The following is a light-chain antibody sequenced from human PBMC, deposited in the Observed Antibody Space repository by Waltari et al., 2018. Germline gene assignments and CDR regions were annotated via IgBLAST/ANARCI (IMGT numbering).Light chain of an antibody. Sequence: EIVLTQSPATLSLSPGERATLSCRASQSISIYLAWYQQKAGQAPRLLIYDASNRATGVPDRFTGSGSGTDFTLTISSLEPEDFAVYYCHQRNSWPLTFGGGTRVDIK. V-gene: IGKV3-11*01. CDR3: HQRNSWPLT. CDR1: QSISIY. J-gene: IGKJ4*01. CDR2: DAS.